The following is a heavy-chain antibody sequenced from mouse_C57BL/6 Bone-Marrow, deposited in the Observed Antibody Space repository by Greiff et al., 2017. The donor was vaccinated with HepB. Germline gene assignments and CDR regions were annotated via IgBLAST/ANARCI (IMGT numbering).Heavy chain of an antibody. CDR2: IDPNSGGT. CDR3: ARIYYGSVYAMDY. D-gene: IGHD1-1*01. Sequence: QVHVKQPGAELVKPGASVKLSCKASGYTFTSYWMHWVKQRPGRGLEWIGRIDPNSGGTKYNEKFKSKATLTVDKPSSTAYMQLSSLTSEDSAVYYCARIYYGSVYAMDYWGQGTSVTVSS. V-gene: IGHV1-72*01. J-gene: IGHJ4*01. CDR1: GYTFTSYW.